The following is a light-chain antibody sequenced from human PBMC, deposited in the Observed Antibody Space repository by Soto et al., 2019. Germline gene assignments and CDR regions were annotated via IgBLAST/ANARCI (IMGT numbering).Light chain of an antibody. CDR3: SSYTSSSTPYV. J-gene: IGLJ1*01. CDR2: DVT. CDR1: SSDVGGYNY. V-gene: IGLV2-14*01. Sequence: QSVLAPPASGSGSTGQSITISCTGTSSDVGGYNYVSWYQQHPVKAPKLMIYDVTNRPSGVSDRFSGSKSGNTASLTISGLQAEDEADYYCSSYTSSSTPYVFGTGTKVTVL.